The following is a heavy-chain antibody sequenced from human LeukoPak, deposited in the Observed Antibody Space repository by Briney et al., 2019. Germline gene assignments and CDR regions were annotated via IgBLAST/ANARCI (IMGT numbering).Heavy chain of an antibody. CDR3: ARVPLRYSSSWYEDY. CDR2: ISAYNGNT. Sequence: ASVKVSCKASGYTFTSYGISWVRQAPGQGLEWMGRISAYNGNTNYAQKLQGRVTMTTDTSTSTAYMELRSLRSDDTAVYYCARVPLRYSSSWYEDYWGQGTLVTVSS. J-gene: IGHJ4*02. D-gene: IGHD6-13*01. V-gene: IGHV1-18*01. CDR1: GYTFTSYG.